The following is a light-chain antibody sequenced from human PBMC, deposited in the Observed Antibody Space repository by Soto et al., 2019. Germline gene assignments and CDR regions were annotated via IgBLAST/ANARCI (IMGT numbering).Light chain of an antibody. Sequence: QSVLSQSPSASGTPGQRVTISCSGSSSNIGSNYVFWYQQLPGTAPKVLIYRNYQRPSGVPDRVSGSKSGSSASLAISGLRSEDEADYYWAAWDDSLRGWGFGGGTKRTV. J-gene: IGLJ3*02. CDR1: SSNIGSNY. V-gene: IGLV1-47*01. CDR2: RNY. CDR3: AAWDDSLRGWG.